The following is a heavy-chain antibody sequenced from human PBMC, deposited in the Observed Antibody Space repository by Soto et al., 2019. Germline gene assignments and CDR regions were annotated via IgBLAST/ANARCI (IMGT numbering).Heavy chain of an antibody. CDR2: INPNSGGT. V-gene: IGHV1-2*02. J-gene: IGHJ6*02. CDR1: GYTFTGYY. CDR3: ARLSNYYYGMDV. D-gene: IGHD3-16*02. Sequence: ASVKFPCKASGYTFTGYYMHWVRQAPGQGLEWMGWINPNSGGTNYAQKFQGRVTMTRDTSISTAYMELSRLRSDDTAVYYCARLSNYYYGMDVWGQGTTVTVSS.